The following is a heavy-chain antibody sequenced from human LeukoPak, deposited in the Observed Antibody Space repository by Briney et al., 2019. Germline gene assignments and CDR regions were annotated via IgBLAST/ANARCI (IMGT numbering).Heavy chain of an antibody. CDR3: ARDRMTGDNWFDP. CDR2: TYYRSKWYN. CDR1: GDSVSSKTAA. V-gene: IGHV6-1*01. J-gene: IGHJ5*02. Sequence: SQTLSLTCAISGDSVSSKTAAWNWIRQSPSRGLEWLVRTYYRSKWYNDYAVSVKSRITINPDTSKNQFSLLLNSVTPEDTAVYYCARDRMTGDNWFDPWGQGTLVTVSS. D-gene: IGHD1-14*01.